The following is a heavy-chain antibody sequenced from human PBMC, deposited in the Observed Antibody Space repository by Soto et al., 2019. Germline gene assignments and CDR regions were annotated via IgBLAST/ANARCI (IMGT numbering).Heavy chain of an antibody. J-gene: IGHJ6*02. D-gene: IGHD3-3*01. CDR3: ARGTPASYYDFWRVDLSAAVIFESMDV. Sequence: SETLSLTCTISGGSISRGDYYWSWIRQPPGKGLEWIGYIYYSGSTYYNPSLRSRVTISVDTSKNQFSLKLSSVTAADTAVYYSARGTPASYYDFWRVDLSAAVIFESMDVWGQGTTVTVSS. CDR2: IYYSGST. V-gene: IGHV4-30-4*01. CDR1: GGSISRGDYY.